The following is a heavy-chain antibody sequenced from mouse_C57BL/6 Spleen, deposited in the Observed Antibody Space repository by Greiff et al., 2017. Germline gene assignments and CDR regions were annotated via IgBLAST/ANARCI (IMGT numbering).Heavy chain of an antibody. V-gene: IGHV1-62-2*01. Sequence: VQLVESGAELVKPGASVKLSCKASGYTFTEYTIHWVKQRSGQGLEWIGWFYPGSGSIKYNEKFKDKATLTADKSSSTVYMALSRLTSEGAAVYFWAGQDVDYEGAWVAYWGQGTLVTVSA. J-gene: IGHJ3*01. D-gene: IGHD2-4*01. CDR3: AGQDVDYEGAWVAY. CDR2: FYPGSGSI. CDR1: GYTFTEYT.